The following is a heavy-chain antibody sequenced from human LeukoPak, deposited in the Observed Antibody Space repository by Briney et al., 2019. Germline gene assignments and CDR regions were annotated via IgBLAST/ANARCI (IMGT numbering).Heavy chain of an antibody. CDR3: ARGGRSPITIFGVVIRDNYYYYMDA. CDR2: MNPNSGNT. Sequence: ASVKVSCKASGYTFTSYDINWVRQATGQGLEWMGWMNPNSGNTGYAQKFQGRVTMTRNTSISTAYMELSSLRSEDTAVYYCARGGRSPITIFGVVIRDNYYYYMDAWGKGTTVTVSS. CDR1: GYTFTSYD. V-gene: IGHV1-8*01. D-gene: IGHD3-3*01. J-gene: IGHJ6*03.